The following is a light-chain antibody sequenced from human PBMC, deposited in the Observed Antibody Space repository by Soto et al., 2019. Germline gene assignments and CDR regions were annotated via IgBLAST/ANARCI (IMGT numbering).Light chain of an antibody. CDR3: QSYDSSLSGSSV. V-gene: IGLV2-14*01. CDR1: SSDVGIYNY. CDR2: EVT. Sequence: SALTQPASVSGSPGQSIAISCTGSSSDVGIYNYVSWYQQHPGKVPKLIIYEVTNRPSGVSNRFSGSKSGNTASLTISGLQAEDEADYYCQSYDSSLSGSSVFGTGTKVTV. J-gene: IGLJ1*01.